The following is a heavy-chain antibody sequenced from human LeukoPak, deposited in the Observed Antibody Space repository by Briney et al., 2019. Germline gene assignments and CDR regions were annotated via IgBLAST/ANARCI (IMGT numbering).Heavy chain of an antibody. Sequence: GGSLRLSCAASGFTFSSYAMSWVRQAPGKGLEWVSAISGSGGSTYYADSVKGRFTISRDNAKNTLYLQMNSLRAEDTAVYYCAGERSELGEDHYYYYYGMDVWGQGTTVTVSS. CDR2: ISGSGGST. J-gene: IGHJ6*02. D-gene: IGHD7-27*01. V-gene: IGHV3-23*01. CDR3: AGERSELGEDHYYYYYGMDV. CDR1: GFTFSSYA.